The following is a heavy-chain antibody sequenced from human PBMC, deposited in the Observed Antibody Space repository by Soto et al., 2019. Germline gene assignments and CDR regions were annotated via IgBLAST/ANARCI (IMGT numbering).Heavy chain of an antibody. CDR1: GYRFTNLC. J-gene: IGHJ6*02. CDR2: IYPGDSDT. D-gene: IGHD2-2*01. V-gene: IGHV5-51*01. CDR3: ARHVTDIVVVPPASSYYYYGMDV. Sequence: VQSKKIPWEGVGYRFTNLCIGWVSQMQRKGLEWMGIIYPGDSDTRYSPSFQGQVTISADKSISTAYLQWSSLKASDTAMYYCARHVTDIVVVPPASSYYYYGMDVWGQGTTVTVSS.